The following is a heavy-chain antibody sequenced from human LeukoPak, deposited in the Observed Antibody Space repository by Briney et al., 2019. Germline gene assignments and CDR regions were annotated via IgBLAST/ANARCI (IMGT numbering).Heavy chain of an antibody. V-gene: IGHV3-23*01. D-gene: IGHD1-26*01. CDR3: AKEPYVYSSYPDY. CDR2: ISGRGDST. CDR1: GFTFSTYA. Sequence: PGGSLRLSRAASGFTFSTYAMTWVRQAPGKGLEWVSGISGRGDSTDYADSVKGRFTISRDNSKNMLFLQMHSLRAEDSAVYYCAKEPYVYSSYPDYWGQGTLVTVSS. J-gene: IGHJ4*02.